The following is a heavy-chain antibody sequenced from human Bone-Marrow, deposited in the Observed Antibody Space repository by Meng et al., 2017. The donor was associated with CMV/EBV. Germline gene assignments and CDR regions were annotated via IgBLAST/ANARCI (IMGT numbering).Heavy chain of an antibody. D-gene: IGHD2-8*01. CDR2: IRYDGSNK. J-gene: IGHJ4*02. Sequence: GESLKISCAASGFTFSSYGMHWVRQAPGKGLEWVALIRYDGSNKYYADSVKGRFTISRDNSKNTLYLQMNSLRADDTAVFYCARDASRAPYSFDYWGQGTLVTVSS. V-gene: IGHV3-30*02. CDR3: ARDASRAPYSFDY. CDR1: GFTFSSYG.